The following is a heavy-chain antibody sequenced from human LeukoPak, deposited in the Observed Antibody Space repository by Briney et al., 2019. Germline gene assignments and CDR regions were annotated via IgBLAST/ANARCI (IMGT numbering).Heavy chain of an antibody. CDR1: GFTFSAYS. Sequence: PGGSLRLSCAASGFTFSAYSMNWVRLAPGKGLEWISYISSSSNAIYYADSVKGRFTISRDNAKNSLYLQMNSLRDEDTAVYYCARGVSGRGGHAFDIWGQGTMVSVSS. D-gene: IGHD3-10*01. V-gene: IGHV3-48*02. CDR2: ISSSSNAI. CDR3: ARGVSGRGGHAFDI. J-gene: IGHJ3*02.